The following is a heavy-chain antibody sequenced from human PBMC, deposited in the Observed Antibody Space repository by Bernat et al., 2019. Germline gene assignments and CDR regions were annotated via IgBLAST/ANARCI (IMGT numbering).Heavy chain of an antibody. CDR3: ARDLARYYDFWGGPDYGMDV. J-gene: IGHJ6*02. V-gene: IGHV1-2*04. D-gene: IGHD3-3*01. Sequence: QVQLVQSGAEVKKPGASVKVSCKASGYTFTGYYMHWVRQAPGQGLEWMGWINPNSGGTNYAQKFQGWVTMTSDTSISTAYMELSRLRSDDTAVYYCARDLARYYDFWGGPDYGMDVWGQGTTVTVSS. CDR2: INPNSGGT. CDR1: GYTFTGYY.